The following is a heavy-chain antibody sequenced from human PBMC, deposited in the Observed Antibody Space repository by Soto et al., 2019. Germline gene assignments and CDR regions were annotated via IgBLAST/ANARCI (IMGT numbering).Heavy chain of an antibody. V-gene: IGHV4-4*07. CDR3: AREEYYGSGSYGVEY. CDR1: GGSISTYH. D-gene: IGHD3-10*01. CDR2: IYISGRT. J-gene: IGHJ4*02. Sequence: QVQLQASGPGLVRPSETLSLTCTVSGGSISTYHWSWIRQPAGKGLEWIGRIYISGRTNYNPSLKSRGTISVDTTKNQFSLKLTSVAAADTAVYYCAREEYYGSGSYGVEYWSQGTLVTVSS.